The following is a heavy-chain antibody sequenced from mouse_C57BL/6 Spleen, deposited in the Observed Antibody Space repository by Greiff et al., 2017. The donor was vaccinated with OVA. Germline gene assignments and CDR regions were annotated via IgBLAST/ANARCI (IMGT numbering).Heavy chain of an antibody. CDR1: GFTFSSYG. V-gene: IGHV5-6*01. CDR2: ISSGGSYT. Sequence: EVKLVESGGDLVKPGGSLKLSCAASGFTFSSYGMSWVRQTPDKRLEWVATISSGGSYTYYPDSVKGRFTISRDNAKNTLYLQMSSLKSEDTAMYYCARQTPFDYDGGYWGQGTLVTVSA. J-gene: IGHJ3*01. CDR3: ARQTPFDYDGGY. D-gene: IGHD2-4*01.